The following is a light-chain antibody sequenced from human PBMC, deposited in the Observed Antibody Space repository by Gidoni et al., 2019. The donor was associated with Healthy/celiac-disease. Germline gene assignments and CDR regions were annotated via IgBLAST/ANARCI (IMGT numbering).Light chain of an antibody. V-gene: IGKV3-15*01. J-gene: IGKJ2*01. CDR1: QSVSSN. Sequence: IVLTQSPATLSVSPGERATLSCRASQSVSSNLAWYQQKPGQAPRLLIYGASNRATGSPARCSGSGSGTEFTLTISSMQSEDFAVYYCQQYNNWPPNTFGQGTKLEIK. CDR2: GAS. CDR3: QQYNNWPPNT.